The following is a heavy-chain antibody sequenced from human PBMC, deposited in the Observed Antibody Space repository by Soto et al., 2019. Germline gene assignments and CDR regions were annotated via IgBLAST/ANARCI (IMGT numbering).Heavy chain of an antibody. Sequence: QVQLQESGPGLVKPSQTLSLTCTVSGGSISSGGYYWSWIRQHPGKGLEWVGYIYYSGSTYYNPSLKSRVTISVDTSKTQFCLKMSSVTAADTAGYYCASRAPLPFDYWGQGTLVTVSS. CDR3: ASRAPLPFDY. J-gene: IGHJ4*02. CDR2: IYYSGST. V-gene: IGHV4-31*03. CDR1: GGSISSGGYY.